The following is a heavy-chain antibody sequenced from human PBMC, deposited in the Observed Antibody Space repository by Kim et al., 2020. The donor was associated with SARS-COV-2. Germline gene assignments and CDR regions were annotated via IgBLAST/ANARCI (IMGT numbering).Heavy chain of an antibody. CDR3: ATERGYCSGGSCYSYGMDV. V-gene: IGHV4-31*03. CDR2: IYYSGST. D-gene: IGHD2-15*01. CDR1: GGSISSGGYY. J-gene: IGHJ6*02. Sequence: SETLSLTCTVSGGSISSGGYYWSWIRQHPGKGLEWIGYIYYSGSTYYNPSLKSRVTISVDTSKNQFSLKLSSVTAADTAVYYCATERGYCSGGSCYSYGMDVWGQGTTVTVSS.